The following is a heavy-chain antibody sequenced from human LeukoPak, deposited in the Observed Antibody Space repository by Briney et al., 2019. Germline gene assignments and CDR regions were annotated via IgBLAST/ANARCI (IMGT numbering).Heavy chain of an antibody. CDR1: GFTFSDYA. CDR3: ARSVPDYTRFDY. J-gene: IGHJ4*02. V-gene: IGHV3-23*05. CDR2: FKTNSSQV. D-gene: IGHD4-11*01. Sequence: PGGSLRLSCVASGFTFSDYAMNWVRQAPGKGLEWVSTFKTNSSQVYYAESVRGRFTISRDNSKNTVYLQMSSLRADDAALYYCARSVPDYTRFDYWGQGALVTVSS.